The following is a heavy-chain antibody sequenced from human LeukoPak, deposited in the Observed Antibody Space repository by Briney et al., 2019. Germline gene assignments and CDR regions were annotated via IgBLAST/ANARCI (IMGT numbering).Heavy chain of an antibody. D-gene: IGHD1-1*01. CDR3: ARLERGDGYYIDY. CDR2: IYYNGYT. V-gene: IGHV4-61*01. Sequence: PSETLSLTCTVSGGSISSSSYYWSWIRQPPGKGLESIGYIYYNGYTNYNPSLKSRVTMSLDTSKNQFSLKLSSVTAADTAMYYCARLERGDGYYIDYWGQGTLVTVSS. J-gene: IGHJ4*02. CDR1: GGSISSSSYY.